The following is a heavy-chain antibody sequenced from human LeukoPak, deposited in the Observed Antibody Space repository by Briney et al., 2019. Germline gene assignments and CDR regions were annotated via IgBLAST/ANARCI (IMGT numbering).Heavy chain of an antibody. CDR2: IKQDGSEK. J-gene: IGHJ4*02. CDR3: AREGYCSSTSCSDFDY. V-gene: IGHV3-7*01. D-gene: IGHD2-2*01. CDR1: GFTFSSYW. Sequence: GGSLRLSCAASGFTFSSYWMNWVREAPGKGLEWVANIKQDGSEKYYVDSVKGRFTISRDNAKNSLYLQMNSLRAEDTAVYYCAREGYCSSTSCSDFDYWGQGTLVTVSS.